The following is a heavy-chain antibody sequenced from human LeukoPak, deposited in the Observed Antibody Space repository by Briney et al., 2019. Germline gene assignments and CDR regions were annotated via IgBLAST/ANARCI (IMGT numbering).Heavy chain of an antibody. Sequence: SETLSLTCTVSGGSISTYFWSWIRQPAGKGLEWIGRIYTSGSTNYNPSLKSRVTISVDTSKNQFSLKLSSVTAADTAVYYCARWGGSVRVDYWGQGTLVTVSS. D-gene: IGHD3-16*01. V-gene: IGHV4-4*07. CDR1: GGSISTYF. J-gene: IGHJ4*02. CDR2: IYTSGST. CDR3: ARWGGSVRVDY.